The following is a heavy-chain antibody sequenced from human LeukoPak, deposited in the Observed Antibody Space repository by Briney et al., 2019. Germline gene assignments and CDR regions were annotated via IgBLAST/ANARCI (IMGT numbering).Heavy chain of an antibody. J-gene: IGHJ4*02. D-gene: IGHD3-22*01. V-gene: IGHV4-39*01. CDR3: ARHRQYYYDSVDY. CDR1: GGSISNSSYY. Sequence: SETLSLTCTVSGGSISNSSYYWGWIRQIRQPPGKGLEWIGSIYYSGSTYYNPSLKSRVTISVDTSKNQFSLRLSSVTAADTAMYYCARHRQYYYDSVDYWGQGTLVTVSS. CDR2: IYYSGST.